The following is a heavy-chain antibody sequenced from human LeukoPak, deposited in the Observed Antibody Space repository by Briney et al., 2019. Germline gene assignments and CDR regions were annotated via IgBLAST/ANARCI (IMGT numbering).Heavy chain of an antibody. CDR2: ISGSGGST. CDR3: AKHSSYDSSGSRAQVDY. J-gene: IGHJ4*02. V-gene: IGHV3-23*01. D-gene: IGHD3-22*01. CDR1: GFTFSSYA. Sequence: GGSLRLSCAASGFTFSSYAMSWVRQAPGKGLEWVSAISGSGGSTYYADSVKGRFTISRDNSKNTLYLQMNSLRAEDTAVYYCAKHSSYDSSGSRAQVDYWGQGTLVTVSS.